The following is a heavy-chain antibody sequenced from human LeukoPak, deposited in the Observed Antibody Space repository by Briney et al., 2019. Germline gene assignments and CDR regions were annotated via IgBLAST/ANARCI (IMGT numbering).Heavy chain of an antibody. CDR2: ISAYNGNT. D-gene: IGHD4-17*01. J-gene: IGHJ6*02. CDR1: GYAFTSYG. V-gene: IGHV1-18*01. Sequence: ASVKVSCKASGYAFTSYGISWVRQAPGQGLEWMGWISAYNGNTNYAQKLQGRVTMTTDTSTSTAYMELRSLRSDDTAVYYCARVDYGDYGITLGNGMDVWGQGTTVTVSS. CDR3: ARVDYGDYGITLGNGMDV.